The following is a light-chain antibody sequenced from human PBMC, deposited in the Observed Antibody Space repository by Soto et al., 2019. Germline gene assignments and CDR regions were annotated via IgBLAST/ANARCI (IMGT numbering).Light chain of an antibody. CDR1: QTLLHINGYNA. J-gene: IGKJ1*01. V-gene: IGKV2-28*01. Sequence: DIVMTQSPLSLPFTPGEPSSISCMSSQTLLHINGYNALDCYLHKPVQSPQLLIYLGSNLASGVPDRFSGSGSGTDFTLKISRVEAEDVGVYYCMQALQTPLSITFGQGTKVDIK. CDR3: MQALQTPLSIT. CDR2: LGS.